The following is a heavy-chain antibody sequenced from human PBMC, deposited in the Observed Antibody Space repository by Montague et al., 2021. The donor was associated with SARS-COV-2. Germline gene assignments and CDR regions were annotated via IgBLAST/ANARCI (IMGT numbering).Heavy chain of an antibody. CDR2: IYYSGNT. J-gene: IGHJ5*02. CDR1: GGSISSRSYY. D-gene: IGHD3-3*01. Sequence: SETLSLTCTVSGGSISSRSYYWGWIRQPPGKGLVWIGNIYYSGNTYYNPSLKSRVSISVATSKNQFSLTLSSVTAADTAVYYCARQKMGSVTIFGVVMPDRWFGPWGQGTLVTVSS. CDR3: ARQKMGSVTIFGVVMPDRWFGP. V-gene: IGHV4-39*01.